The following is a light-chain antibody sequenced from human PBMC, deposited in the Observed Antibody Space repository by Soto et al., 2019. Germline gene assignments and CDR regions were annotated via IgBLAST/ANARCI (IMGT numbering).Light chain of an antibody. Sequence: QSVLTQPPSVSGAPGQRVTISCTGSSSNIGAGYDVHWYQQLPGTAPKLLIYGNSNRPSGVPDRFSGSKSGTSASLAITGLQAEDEAHHYCQSYNSSLSGSVFGGGTKLTVL. CDR2: GNS. V-gene: IGLV1-40*01. J-gene: IGLJ2*01. CDR3: QSYNSSLSGSV. CDR1: SSNIGAGYD.